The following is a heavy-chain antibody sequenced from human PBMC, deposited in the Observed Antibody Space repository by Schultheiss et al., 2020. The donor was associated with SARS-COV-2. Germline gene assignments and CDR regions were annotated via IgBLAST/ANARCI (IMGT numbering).Heavy chain of an antibody. CDR3: ATDRVGPTTDFDH. V-gene: IGHV3-23*01. CDR1: GFTFSSYE. Sequence: GGSLRLSCAASGFTFSSYEMNWVRQAPGKGLEWVSAISGSGGSTYYADSVKGRFTISRDNTKNALYLQMNSLRAEDTAVYFCATDRVGPTTDFDHWGQGTLVTVSS. J-gene: IGHJ4*02. D-gene: IGHD1-26*01. CDR2: ISGSGGST.